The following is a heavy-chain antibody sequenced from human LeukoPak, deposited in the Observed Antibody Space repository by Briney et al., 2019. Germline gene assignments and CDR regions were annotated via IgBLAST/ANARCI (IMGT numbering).Heavy chain of an antibody. CDR2: IYYSGST. V-gene: IGHV4-39*07. CDR3: ARIGYSSSWSGGNWFDP. Sequence: SEPLSLTCTVSGGSISSSSYYWGWIRQPPGKGLEWIESIYYSGSTYYNPSLKSRVTISVDTSKNQFSLKLSSVTAADTAVYYCARIGYSSSWSGGNWFDPWGQGTLVTVSS. CDR1: GGSISSSSYY. J-gene: IGHJ5*02. D-gene: IGHD6-13*01.